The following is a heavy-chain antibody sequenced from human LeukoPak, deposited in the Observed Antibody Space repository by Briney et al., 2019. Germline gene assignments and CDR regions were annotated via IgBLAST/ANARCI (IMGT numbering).Heavy chain of an antibody. D-gene: IGHD6-19*01. J-gene: IGHJ6*02. CDR3: AKVSVAGTRYYYGMDV. CDR1: GFTFSSYG. V-gene: IGHV3-30*18. Sequence: GGSQRLSCAASGFTFSSYGMHWVRQAPGKGPEWVAVISYDGSNKYYADSVKGRFTISRDNSKNTLYLQMNSLRAEDTAVYYCAKVSVAGTRYYYGMDVWGQGTTVTVSS. CDR2: ISYDGSNK.